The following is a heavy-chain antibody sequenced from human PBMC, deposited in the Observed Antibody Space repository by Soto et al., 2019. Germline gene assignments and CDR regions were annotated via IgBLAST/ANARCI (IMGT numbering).Heavy chain of an antibody. Sequence: QAQLVESGGGVVQPGRSLRLSCAASGFTFSNYVMQWVRQDPGKGLEWVAVISYDGSSKFYADSEGRFIISRDNSKNTLYLQMNSLRAEDTGVYYCTNGRRQQPPLDWGQGTLVTVSS. V-gene: IGHV3-30*18. J-gene: IGHJ4*02. CDR2: ISYDGSSK. CDR3: TNGRRQQPPLD. D-gene: IGHD6-13*01. CDR1: GFTFSNYV.